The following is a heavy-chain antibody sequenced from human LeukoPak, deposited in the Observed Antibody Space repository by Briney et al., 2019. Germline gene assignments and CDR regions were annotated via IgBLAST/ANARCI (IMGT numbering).Heavy chain of an antibody. J-gene: IGHJ6*02. CDR1: GYTFTGYY. CDR3: AGPTTVGGYYGMDV. D-gene: IGHD4-23*01. CDR2: INPNSGGT. Sequence: APVKVSCKASGYTFTGYYMHWVRQAPGQGLEWMGWINPNSGGTNYAQKFQGRVTMTRDTSISTAYMELSRLRSDDTAVYYCAGPTTVGGYYGMDVWGQGTTVTVSS. V-gene: IGHV1-2*02.